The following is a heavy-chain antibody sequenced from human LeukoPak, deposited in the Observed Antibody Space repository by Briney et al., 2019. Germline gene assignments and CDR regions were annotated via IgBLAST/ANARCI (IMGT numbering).Heavy chain of an antibody. Sequence: SETLSLTCTASGGSISSYYWSWIRQPAGKGLEWIWRIYTSGSTNYYPSLKSRVSLSVDTSKNTFSLKLSSVTAADTAVYYCARDSRYYYDGSGYLLLDYWGQGTLVTVSS. J-gene: IGHJ4*02. CDR3: ARDSRYYYDGSGYLLLDY. V-gene: IGHV4-4*07. D-gene: IGHD3-22*01. CDR1: GGSISSYY. CDR2: IYTSGST.